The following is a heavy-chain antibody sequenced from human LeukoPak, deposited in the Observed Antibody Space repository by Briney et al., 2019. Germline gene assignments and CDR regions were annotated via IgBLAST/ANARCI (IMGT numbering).Heavy chain of an antibody. D-gene: IGHD6-19*01. Sequence: GGSLRLSCAASGFTFSNYAMSWVRQAPGKGLEWVSAISGSGGSTYYADSVKGRFTISRDNSKNTLYLQMNSLRAEDTAVYYCAKGGQWLVPYNWFDPWGQGTLVTVSS. V-gene: IGHV3-23*01. CDR1: GFTFSNYA. CDR2: ISGSGGST. CDR3: AKGGQWLVPYNWFDP. J-gene: IGHJ5*02.